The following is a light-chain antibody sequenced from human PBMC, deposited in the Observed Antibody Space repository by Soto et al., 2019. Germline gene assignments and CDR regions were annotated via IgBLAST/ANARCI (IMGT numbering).Light chain of an antibody. CDR3: QQYGSSPFT. J-gene: IGKJ3*01. V-gene: IGKV3-20*01. CDR1: QSVSSSY. CDR2: GAS. Sequence: EIVLTQSPGTLSLSPGERATLSCRASQSVSSSYLAWYQQKPGQAPRLLIFGASTRATGIPDRFSGSGSETDFTLTISRLEPEDFAVYYCQQYGSSPFTFGPGTKVDI.